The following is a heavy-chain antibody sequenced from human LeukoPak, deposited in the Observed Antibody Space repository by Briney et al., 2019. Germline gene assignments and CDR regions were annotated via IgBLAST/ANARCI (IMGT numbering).Heavy chain of an antibody. J-gene: IGHJ6*03. CDR1: GGSISSYY. CDR3: ARAGGASAYYFYCMDV. V-gene: IGHV4-4*07. Sequence: SETLSLTCTVSGGSISSYYWGWIRQPAGKGLEWIGRIDTSGNTNYKPSLKSRVTMSVDTSKKQFSLKLSSVTAADTAVYFCARAGGASAYYFYCMDVWGKGTTVTVSS. D-gene: IGHD6-25*01. CDR2: IDTSGNT.